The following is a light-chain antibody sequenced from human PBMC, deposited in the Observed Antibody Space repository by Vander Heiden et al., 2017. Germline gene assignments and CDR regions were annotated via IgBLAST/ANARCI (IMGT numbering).Light chain of an antibody. V-gene: IGLV6-57*01. J-gene: IGLJ3*02. Sequence: NFMLTPPHSVSESPGKTVTISCTRSSGSIASNYVQWYQQRPGSSPTTGIYEDNQRPSGVPDRFSGAIDSSSNSASLTISGLKTEDEADYYCQSYDSSNHGVFGGGTKLTVL. CDR2: EDN. CDR1: SGSIASNY. CDR3: QSYDSSNHGV.